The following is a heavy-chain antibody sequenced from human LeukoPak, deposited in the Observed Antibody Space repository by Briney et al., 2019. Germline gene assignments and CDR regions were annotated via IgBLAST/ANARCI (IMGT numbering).Heavy chain of an antibody. V-gene: IGHV1-69*13. CDR3: ARRLSYYEEYFQH. Sequence: ASVKVSCKTSGGIFNPYAISWVRQAPGQGLDWMGGIIALFKTTTYAQKFQGRITITADESTNTAYMELSSLRSEDTAVYYCARRLSYYEEYFQHWGQGTLVTVSS. CDR1: GGIFNPYA. CDR2: IIALFKTT. D-gene: IGHD3-3*01. J-gene: IGHJ1*01.